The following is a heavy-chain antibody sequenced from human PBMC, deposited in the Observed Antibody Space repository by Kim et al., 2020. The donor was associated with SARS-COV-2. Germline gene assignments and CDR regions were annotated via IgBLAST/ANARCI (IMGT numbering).Heavy chain of an antibody. D-gene: IGHD5-12*01. CDR2: IYYSGST. Sequence: SETLSLTCTVSGGSISSSSYYGGWIRQPPGKGLEWIGSIYYSGSTYYNPSLKSRVTISVDTSKNQFSLKLSSVTAADTAVYYCARSLASGWLQFGALLSTYYYYGMDVWGQGTTVTVSS. J-gene: IGHJ6*02. CDR1: GGSISSSSYY. V-gene: IGHV4-39*01. CDR3: ARSLASGWLQFGALLSTYYYYGMDV.